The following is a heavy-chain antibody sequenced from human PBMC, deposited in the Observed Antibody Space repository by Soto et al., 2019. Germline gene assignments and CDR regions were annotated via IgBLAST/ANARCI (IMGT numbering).Heavy chain of an antibody. J-gene: IGHJ3*02. V-gene: IGHV3-30*18. CDR3: AKDQKAVAAYKGVGAFDI. Sequence: GSLRLSCAASGFTFSSYGMHWVRQAPGKGLEWVAVISYDGSNKYYADSVKGRFTISRDNSKNTLYLQMNSLRAEDTAVYYCAKDQKAVAAYKGVGAFDIWGQGTMVTVSS. D-gene: IGHD6-19*01. CDR2: ISYDGSNK. CDR1: GFTFSSYG.